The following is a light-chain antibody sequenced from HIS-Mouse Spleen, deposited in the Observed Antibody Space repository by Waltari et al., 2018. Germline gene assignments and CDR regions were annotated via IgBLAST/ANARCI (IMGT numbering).Light chain of an antibody. CDR2: EGS. V-gene: IGLV2-23*01. CDR3: CSYAGSSTWV. CDR1: SSDFGSYNL. Sequence: QSALTRPASVSGSPGQSITISCPGTSSDFGSYNLFSWYQQHPGKAPKLMIYEGSKRPSGVSNRFSGSKSGNTASLTISGLQAEDEADYYCCSYAGSSTWVFGGGTKLTVL. J-gene: IGLJ3*02.